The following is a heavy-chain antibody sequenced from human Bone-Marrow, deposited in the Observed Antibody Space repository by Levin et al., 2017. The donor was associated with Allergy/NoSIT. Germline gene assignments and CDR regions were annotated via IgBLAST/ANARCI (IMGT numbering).Heavy chain of an antibody. D-gene: IGHD6-19*01. CDR1: GFTFKNSA. CDR3: TQTWRTVAVPGYNWFDP. J-gene: IGHJ5*02. V-gene: IGHV3-23*01. Sequence: QSGESLKISCVASGFTFKNSAMAWVRQAPGRGLEYVSFISTSGSSTYHADSVQGRFSISRDNSKDTLYLQMHSLRAEDTAMYYCTQTWRTVAVPGYNWFDPWGQGTLVTVSS. CDR2: ISTSGSST.